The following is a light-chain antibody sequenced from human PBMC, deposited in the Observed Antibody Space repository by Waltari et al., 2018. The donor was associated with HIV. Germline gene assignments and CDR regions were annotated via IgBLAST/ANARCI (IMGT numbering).Light chain of an antibody. J-gene: IGKJ1*01. V-gene: IGKV1-27*01. CDR3: QKYNTAPWT. Sequence: DIQMTQSPSSLSASLGDRIIITCRASQDISNSLAWYQQKPGKVPTLLIFAASTLKSGVPSRFSGSGSGTHFTLTINGLQPEDVATYYCQKYNTAPWTFGPGTKVEV. CDR2: AAS. CDR1: QDISNS.